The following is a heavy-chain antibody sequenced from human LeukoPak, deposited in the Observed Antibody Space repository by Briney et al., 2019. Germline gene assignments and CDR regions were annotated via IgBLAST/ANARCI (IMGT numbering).Heavy chain of an antibody. CDR2: TYYRSKWYN. CDR1: GDSVSSNSAA. Sequence: SQTLSLTCAISGDSVSSNSAAWNWIRQSPSRGLEWLGRTYYRSKWYNDYAVSVKSRITINPDTSKNQFSLQLNSVTPEDTAVYYCARVLHERITMARGVIRPFDIWGQGTMVTVSS. V-gene: IGHV6-1*01. CDR3: ARVLHERITMARGVIRPFDI. J-gene: IGHJ3*02. D-gene: IGHD3-10*01.